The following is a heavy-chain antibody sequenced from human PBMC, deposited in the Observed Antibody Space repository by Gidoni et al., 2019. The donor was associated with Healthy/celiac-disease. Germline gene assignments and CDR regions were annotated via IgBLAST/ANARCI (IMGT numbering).Heavy chain of an antibody. J-gene: IGHJ4*02. CDR2: INPSGGST. CDR1: GYTFTSYY. D-gene: IGHD3-3*01. V-gene: IGHV1-46*03. CDR3: ARGVRTYYDFWSGATLGFNFDY. Sequence: GASVKVSCKASGYTFTSYYMHRVRQAPGQGLEWMGIINPSGGSTSYAQKFQGRVTMTRDTSTSTVYMELSSLRSEDTAVYYCARGVRTYYDFWSGATLGFNFDYWGQGTLVTVSS.